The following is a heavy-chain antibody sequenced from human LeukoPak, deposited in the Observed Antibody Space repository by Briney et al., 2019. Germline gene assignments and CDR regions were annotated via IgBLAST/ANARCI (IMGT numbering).Heavy chain of an antibody. CDR2: INTNTGNP. CDR3: ARDKSGLRKGYFDL. Sequence: ASVKVSCKASGYTFTSYAMNWVRQAPGQGLEWMGWINTNTGNPTYAQGFTGRFVFSLDTSVSTAYLQISSLKAEDTAVYYCARDKSGLRKGYFDLWGRGTLVTVSS. J-gene: IGHJ2*01. CDR1: GYTFTSYA. D-gene: IGHD5-12*01. V-gene: IGHV7-4-1*02.